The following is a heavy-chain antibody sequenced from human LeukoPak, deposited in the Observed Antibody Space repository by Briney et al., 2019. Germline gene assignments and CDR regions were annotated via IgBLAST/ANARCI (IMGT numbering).Heavy chain of an antibody. V-gene: IGHV3-23*01. Sequence: GGSLRLSCAASGFTFTGYAMTWVRQAPGKGLEWVSSVGLGGDPYYADSVKGRFTISRDNSKNTLYLQMSSLRAEDTAIYSCAKVYTNYAFSDYYYYGMDVWGQGTTVTVSS. J-gene: IGHJ6*02. CDR2: VGLGGDP. CDR3: AKVYTNYAFSDYYYYGMDV. CDR1: GFTFTGYA. D-gene: IGHD4-11*01.